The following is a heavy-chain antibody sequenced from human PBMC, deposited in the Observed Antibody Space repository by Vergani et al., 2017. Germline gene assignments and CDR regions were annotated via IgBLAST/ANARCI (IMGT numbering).Heavy chain of an antibody. CDR3: AGEKEWLRLGRGMDV. CDR2: IWYDGSDK. Sequence: QVQLVESGGGVVQPGRSLRLSCAASGFTFSSYAMHWVRQAPGKGLEWVAVIWYDGSDKYYADSVKGRFTISRDNSKNTLYVQMNSLRAEDTDVYYCAGEKEWLRLGRGMDVWGKGTTVTVSS. CDR1: GFTFSSYA. J-gene: IGHJ6*04. D-gene: IGHD5-12*01. V-gene: IGHV3-33*01.